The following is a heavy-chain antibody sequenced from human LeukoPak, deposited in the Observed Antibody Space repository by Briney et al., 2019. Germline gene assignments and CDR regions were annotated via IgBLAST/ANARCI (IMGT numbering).Heavy chain of an antibody. D-gene: IGHD6-13*01. CDR2: IIPILGIA. Sequence: KVSXKASGGTFISYAISWVRQAPGQGLEWMGRIIPILGIANYARKFQGRVTITADKSTSTAYMELSSLRSEDTAVYYCASGSSSWSHFDYWGQGTLVTVSS. CDR3: ASGSSSWSHFDY. CDR1: GGTFISYA. V-gene: IGHV1-69*04. J-gene: IGHJ4*02.